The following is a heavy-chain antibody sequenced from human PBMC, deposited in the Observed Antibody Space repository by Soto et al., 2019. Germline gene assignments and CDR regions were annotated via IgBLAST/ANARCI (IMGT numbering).Heavy chain of an antibody. J-gene: IGHJ4*02. V-gene: IGHV1-69*01. CDR1: GGTFSSHA. D-gene: IGHD3-3*01. CDR2: IIVMYRTT. CDR3: ARPTTYYDVWRCNTPFDY. Sequence: QVQLVQSGAEVKKPGSSVKVSCKASGGTFSSHAIYWVRQAPGQGLEWMGGIIVMYRTTNYAQKFQGRATITADEATSTAYMELSSLRSEDTAVYYCARPTTYYDVWRCNTPFDYWGQGTLVTVSS.